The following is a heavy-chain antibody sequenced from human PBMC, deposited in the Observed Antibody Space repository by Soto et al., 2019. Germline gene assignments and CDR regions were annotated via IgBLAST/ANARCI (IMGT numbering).Heavy chain of an antibody. CDR1: GYTFTHYY. CDR3: ATSVNSAMAFDY. D-gene: IGHD5-18*01. V-gene: IGHV1-46*01. J-gene: IGHJ4*02. Sequence: QVQLVQSGAEVKKSGASVKVFCKASGYTFTHYYIQWVRQAPGQGLEWMGILNPNGGSITYDQKFLAGFTMTRDTPTSTVYMELSSLRSEDSPVYYCATSVNSAMAFDYWGQGTLVTVSS. CDR2: LNPNGGSI.